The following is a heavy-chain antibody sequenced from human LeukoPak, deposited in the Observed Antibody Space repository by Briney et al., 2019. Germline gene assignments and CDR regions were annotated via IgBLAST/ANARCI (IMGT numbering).Heavy chain of an antibody. Sequence: GASVKVSCKASGGTFSSYAISWVLQPPGQGLEWMGGIIPTFGTANYAQKFQGRVTITTDESTSTAYMELSSLRSEDTAVYYCAREGDSSSTGYFDYWGQGTLVTVSS. V-gene: IGHV1-69*05. CDR3: AREGDSSSTGYFDY. J-gene: IGHJ4*02. CDR2: IIPTFGTA. CDR1: GGTFSSYA. D-gene: IGHD6-6*01.